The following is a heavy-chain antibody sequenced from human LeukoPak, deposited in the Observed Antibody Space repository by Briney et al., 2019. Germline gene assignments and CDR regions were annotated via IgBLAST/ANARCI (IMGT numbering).Heavy chain of an antibody. V-gene: IGHV6-1*01. CDR2: TYYRSKWYI. CDR3: TGGGLVRGGTHWFDP. D-gene: IGHD3-10*01. Sequence: SQTLSLTCAISGDSVSSYTAGWNWIRQSPSRGLEWLGRTYYRSKWYIDYALSVKSRISINPDTSKNHFSLQLDSVTPEDTAVYYCTGGGLVRGGTHWFDPWGQGILVTASS. CDR1: GDSVSSYTAG. J-gene: IGHJ5*02.